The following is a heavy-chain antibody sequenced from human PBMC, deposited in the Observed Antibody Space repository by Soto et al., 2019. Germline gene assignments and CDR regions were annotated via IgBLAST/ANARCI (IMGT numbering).Heavy chain of an antibody. Sequence: TSETLCLTCAVYGVSFSGYYWSWIRQPPGKGLEWIGEINHSGSTNYNPSLKSRVTISVDTSKNQFSLKLSSVTAADTAVYYCARSRCIVSTVYYWGQGTLITVSS. CDR1: GVSFSGYY. CDR3: ARSRCIVSTVYY. V-gene: IGHV4-34*01. CDR2: INHSGST. D-gene: IGHD5-12*01. J-gene: IGHJ4*02.